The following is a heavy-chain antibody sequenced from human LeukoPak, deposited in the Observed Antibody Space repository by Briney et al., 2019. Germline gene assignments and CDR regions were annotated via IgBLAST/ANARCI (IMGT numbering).Heavy chain of an antibody. V-gene: IGHV4-59*01. CDR3: ARAWFGELLFDY. CDR2: TYYSGST. Sequence: SETLSLTCTVSGGSISSYYWSWIRRPPGKGLEWIGYTYYSGSTNYNPSLKSRVTISVDTSKNQFSLKLSSVTAADTAVYYCARAWFGELLFDYWGRGTLVTVSS. J-gene: IGHJ4*02. CDR1: GGSISSYY. D-gene: IGHD3-10*01.